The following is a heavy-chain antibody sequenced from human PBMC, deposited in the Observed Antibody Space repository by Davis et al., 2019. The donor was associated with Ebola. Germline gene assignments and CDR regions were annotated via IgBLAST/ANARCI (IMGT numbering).Heavy chain of an antibody. J-gene: IGHJ4*02. CDR1: GYTFTSYG. D-gene: IGHD6-19*01. Sequence: GESLKISCKGSGYTFTSYGISWVRQAPGQGLEWMGWISAYNGNTNYAQKLQGRVTMTTDTSTSTAYMELRSLRSDDTAVYYCARDHHIAVAGAPGYWGQGTLVTVSS. CDR2: ISAYNGNT. V-gene: IGHV1-18*04. CDR3: ARDHHIAVAGAPGY.